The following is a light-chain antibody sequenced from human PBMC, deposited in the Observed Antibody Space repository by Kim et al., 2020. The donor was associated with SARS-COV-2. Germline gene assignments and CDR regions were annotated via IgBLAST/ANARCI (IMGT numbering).Light chain of an antibody. CDR3: QQYDRPPYT. V-gene: IGKV3-20*01. J-gene: IGKJ2*01. CDR2: GTS. Sequence: PGERGILPCRGSQSVAHNHLALFQQEPGQASMLLIYGTSSRATGIPDRFSGSGSGTDFTLTISRLEPEDSAVYYCQQYDRPPYTFGQGTKLEI. CDR1: QSVAHNH.